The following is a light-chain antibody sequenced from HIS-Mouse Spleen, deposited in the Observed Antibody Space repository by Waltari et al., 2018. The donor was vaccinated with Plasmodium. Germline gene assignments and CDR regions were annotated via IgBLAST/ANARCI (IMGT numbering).Light chain of an antibody. J-gene: IGLJ2*01. CDR2: DVS. V-gene: IGLV2-11*01. CDR3: CSYAGSYTWV. CDR1: SIDVSGSDH. Sequence: QSALTPPRSVPGPPGQPVTIPCTGTSIDVSGSDHDSWYQQHPGEAPKLMIYDVSKRSSGFPELFSGSKSGNPAALTISGLEAEDEADYYCCSYAGSYTWVFGGGTKLTVL.